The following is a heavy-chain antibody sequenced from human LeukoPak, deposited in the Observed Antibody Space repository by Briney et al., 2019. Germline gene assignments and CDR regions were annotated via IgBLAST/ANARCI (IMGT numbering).Heavy chain of an antibody. V-gene: IGHV3-21*01. CDR3: ARAERFLEWDDGFDI. CDR2: ISSSSSYI. J-gene: IGHJ3*02. Sequence: PGGSLRLSCAASGFTFSSHAMSWVRQAPGKGLEWVSSISSSSSYIYYADPVKGRFTISRDNAKNSLYLQMNSLRAEDTAVYYCARAERFLEWDDGFDIWGQGTMVTVSP. D-gene: IGHD3-3*01. CDR1: GFTFSSHA.